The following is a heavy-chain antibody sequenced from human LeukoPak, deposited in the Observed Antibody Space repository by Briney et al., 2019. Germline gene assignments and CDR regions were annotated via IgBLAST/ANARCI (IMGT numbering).Heavy chain of an antibody. CDR3: ATDLIGSGYDLPVGY. Sequence: ASVKVSCKVSGYTLTELSMHWVRQAPGKGLEWMGGFDPEDVETICAQKFQGRVTMTEDTSADTAYMELSSLRSEDTAVYYCATDLIGSGYDLPVGYWGQGTLVTVSS. CDR2: FDPEDVET. V-gene: IGHV1-24*01. D-gene: IGHD5-12*01. J-gene: IGHJ4*02. CDR1: GYTLTELS.